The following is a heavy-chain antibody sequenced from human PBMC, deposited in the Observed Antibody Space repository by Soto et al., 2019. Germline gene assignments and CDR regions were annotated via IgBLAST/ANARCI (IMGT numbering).Heavy chain of an antibody. CDR1: GFTFSSYG. CDR2: IWYDGSNK. CDR3: ARVRLDYYYYYYMDV. J-gene: IGHJ6*03. V-gene: IGHV3-33*01. D-gene: IGHD3-3*01. Sequence: GGSLRLSCAASGFTFSSYGMHWVRQAPGKGLEWVAVIWYDGSNKYYADSVKGRFTISRDNSKNTLYLQMNSLRAEDTAVYYCARVRLDYYYYYYMDVWGKGTTVTVSS.